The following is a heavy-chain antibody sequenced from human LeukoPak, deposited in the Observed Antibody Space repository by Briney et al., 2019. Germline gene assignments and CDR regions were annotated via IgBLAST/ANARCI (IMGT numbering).Heavy chain of an antibody. J-gene: IGHJ6*02. V-gene: IGHV1-18*01. CDR2: ISTYNGYT. Sequence: GASVKVSCKASGYTFTSYAISWVRQAPGQGLEWMGWISTYNGYTNYAQKLQGRVTMTTDTSTSTAYMELRSLTSGDTAVYFCARRGPKSMVTSYYYYAMDVWGQGTTVTVSS. CDR3: ARRGPKSMVTSYYYYAMDV. D-gene: IGHD5-18*01. CDR1: GYTFTSYA.